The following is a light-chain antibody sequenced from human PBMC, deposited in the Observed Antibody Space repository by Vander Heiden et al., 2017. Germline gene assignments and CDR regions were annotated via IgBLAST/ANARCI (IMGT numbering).Light chain of an antibody. CDR2: YDD. J-gene: IGLJ1*01. CDR3: AAWDDRLNGYV. V-gene: IGLV1-36*01. Sequence: QSVLTKPPSVSEAPRQRVTISCSGSSSNLGNNAVNWYQQVPGQAPKLLIYYDDLLPSGVSDRFSASKSGTSASLAITGLQSEDEADYYCAAWDDRLNGYVFGSGTKVTVL. CDR1: SSNLGNNA.